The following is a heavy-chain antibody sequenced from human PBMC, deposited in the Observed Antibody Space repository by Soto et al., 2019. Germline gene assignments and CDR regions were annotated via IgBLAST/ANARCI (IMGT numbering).Heavy chain of an antibody. CDR2: INEDESNT. CDR1: GFTFSNYW. V-gene: IGHV3-74*01. D-gene: IGHD3-16*01. Sequence: EVQLVESGGGLVQPGGSLRLSCATSGFTFSNYWMHWVRQAPGKGPVWVSRINEDESNTNYADSVKGRFTISRDNAKNALNLQMNRLRAEDTAVYYCARGLCLDYWGQGTRVTVSS. J-gene: IGHJ4*02. CDR3: ARGLCLDY.